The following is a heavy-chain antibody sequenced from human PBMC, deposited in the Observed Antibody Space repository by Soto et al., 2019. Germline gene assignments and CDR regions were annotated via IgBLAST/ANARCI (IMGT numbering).Heavy chain of an antibody. D-gene: IGHD3-22*01. J-gene: IGHJ4*02. CDR2: INHSGST. Sequence: PSWTMALTSAAYGGSVCIYFWGGILQPPGKGLEWIGEINHSGSTNYNPSLKSRVTISVDTSKNQFSLKLSSVTAADTVVYYCARVGGYSFFAYRGQGTLVTVSS. CDR3: ARVGGYSFFAY. CDR1: GGSVCIYF. V-gene: IGHV4-34*01.